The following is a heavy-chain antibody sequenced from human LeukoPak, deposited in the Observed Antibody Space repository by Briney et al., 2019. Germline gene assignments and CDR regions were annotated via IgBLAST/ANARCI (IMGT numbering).Heavy chain of an antibody. CDR1: GGSFSGYY. D-gene: IGHD2-15*01. CDR2: INHSGST. J-gene: IGHJ3*02. V-gene: IGHV4-34*01. CDR3: AREGVVVVAATHAFDI. Sequence: SETLSLTCAVYGGSFSGYYWSWIRQPPGKGLEWIGEINHSGSTNYNPSLKSRVTTLVDTSKNQFSLKLSSVTSADTAVYYCAREGVVVVAATHAFDIWGQGTTVTVSS.